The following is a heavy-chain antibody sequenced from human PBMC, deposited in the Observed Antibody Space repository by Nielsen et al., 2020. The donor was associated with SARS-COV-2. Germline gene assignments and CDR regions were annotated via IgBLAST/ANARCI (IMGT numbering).Heavy chain of an antibody. CDR2: INPNSGGT. CDR1: GYTFTGYY. D-gene: IGHD3-22*01. CDR3: ARTPMIVVPHNGAYYYYYYGMDV. Sequence: ASVKVSCKASGYTFTGYYMHWVRQAPGQGLEWMGRINPNSGGTNYAQKFQGRVTMTRDTSISTAYMELSRLRSDDTAVYYCARTPMIVVPHNGAYYYYYYGMDVWGQGTTVTVSS. V-gene: IGHV1-2*06. J-gene: IGHJ6*02.